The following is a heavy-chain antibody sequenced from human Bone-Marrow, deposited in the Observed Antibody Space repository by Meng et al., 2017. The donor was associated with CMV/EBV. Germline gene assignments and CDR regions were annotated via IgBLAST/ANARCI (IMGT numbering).Heavy chain of an antibody. CDR1: GGSISSGDYY. CDR2: IYYSGST. D-gene: IGHD7-27*01. V-gene: IGHV4-30-4*08. Sequence: QVQLRKSCPGLVKPSQTLSLTCTVSGGSISSGDYYWSWIRQPPGKGLEWIGYIYYSGSTYYNPSLKSRVTISVDTSKNQFSLKLSSVTAADTAVYYCASMLTGDPLRDYWGQGTLVTVSS. CDR3: ASMLTGDPLRDY. J-gene: IGHJ4*02.